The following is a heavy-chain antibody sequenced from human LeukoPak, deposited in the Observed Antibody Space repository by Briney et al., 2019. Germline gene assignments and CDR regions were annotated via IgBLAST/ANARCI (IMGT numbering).Heavy chain of an antibody. V-gene: IGHV3-48*03. CDR2: ISSSGSTI. CDR1: GFTFRNYA. D-gene: IGHD4-23*01. CDR3: ARELVTSSY. J-gene: IGHJ4*02. Sequence: GGSLRLSCVASGFTFRNYAMSWVRQAPGKGLEWVSHISSSGSTIYYADSVKGRFTISRDNAKNSLYLQMNSLRVEDTGVYYCARELVTSSYWGQGTLVTVSS.